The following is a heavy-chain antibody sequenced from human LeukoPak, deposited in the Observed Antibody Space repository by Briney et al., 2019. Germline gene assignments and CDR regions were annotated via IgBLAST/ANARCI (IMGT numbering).Heavy chain of an antibody. CDR3: ARTYCGGDCPLGY. J-gene: IGHJ4*02. CDR1: GGSISSYY. V-gene: IGHV4-59*01. Sequence: SETLSLTCTVSGGSISSYYWSWIRQPPGKGLEWIGYIYYSGSTNYNPSLKSRVTISVDTSKNQFSLKLSSVTAADTAVYYCARTYCGGDCPLGYWGQGTLVTVSS. D-gene: IGHD2-21*02. CDR2: IYYSGST.